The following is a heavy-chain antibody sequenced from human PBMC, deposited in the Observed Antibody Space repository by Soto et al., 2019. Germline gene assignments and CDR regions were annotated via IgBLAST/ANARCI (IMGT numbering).Heavy chain of an antibody. CDR2: LSTFNSHT. D-gene: IGHD2-8*01. CDR1: GYTFTSYG. V-gene: IGHV1-18*01. CDR3: ARGPLDYPIPDFDY. J-gene: IGHJ4*02. Sequence: EXSVKVSCKASGYTFTSYGISLVRHTPGQGLEWMGWLSTFNSHTDYAQKVQGRVAMTTDRSTGTAYMELRSLRYDDTAVYYCARGPLDYPIPDFDYWGQGTLVTVSS.